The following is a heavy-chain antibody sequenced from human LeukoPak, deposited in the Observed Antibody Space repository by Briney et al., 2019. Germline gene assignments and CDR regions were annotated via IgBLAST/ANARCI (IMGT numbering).Heavy chain of an antibody. CDR3: ARAKFDSSGYYYRGFDI. V-gene: IGHV3-21*01. J-gene: IGHJ3*02. Sequence: GGSLRLSCAASGFTFNNYIMNWVRQAPGKGLEWVSSISSSSDYIYYADSVKGRFTISRDNAKNSLYLQMNSLRAEDTAVYYCARAKFDSSGYYYRGFDIWGQGTMVTVSS. CDR2: ISSSSDYI. D-gene: IGHD3-22*01. CDR1: GFTFNNYI.